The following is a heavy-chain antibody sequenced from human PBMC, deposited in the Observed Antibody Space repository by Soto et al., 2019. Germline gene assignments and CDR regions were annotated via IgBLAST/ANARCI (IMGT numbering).Heavy chain of an antibody. J-gene: IGHJ6*02. D-gene: IGHD3-3*01. V-gene: IGHV1-2*02. CDR2: INPNSGGT. Sequence: SXKVSFKASGYTXSGYYMDLVRQAPGQGLEWMGWINPNSGGTNYAQKFQVRVTMTRDTSISTAYMELSRLRSDDKAVYYCARDPHNELLFGLYGMDVWGQGSTVTVS. CDR3: ARDPHNELLFGLYGMDV. CDR1: GYTXSGYY.